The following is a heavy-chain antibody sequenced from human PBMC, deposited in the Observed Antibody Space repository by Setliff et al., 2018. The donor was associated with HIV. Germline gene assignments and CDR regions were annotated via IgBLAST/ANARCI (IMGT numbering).Heavy chain of an antibody. CDR1: GGTFSNYA. CDR2: IIPIFGST. Sequence: ASVKVSCKASGGTFSNYAISWVRQAPGQGLEWMGGIIPIFGSTKYAQKFQDRVTITADESTYTADMELSSLRSEDTAVYYCARDDHYYDSGSYYSDWYFDLWGRGTLVTVSS. D-gene: IGHD3-10*01. J-gene: IGHJ2*01. CDR3: ARDDHYYDSGSYYSDWYFDL. V-gene: IGHV1-69*13.